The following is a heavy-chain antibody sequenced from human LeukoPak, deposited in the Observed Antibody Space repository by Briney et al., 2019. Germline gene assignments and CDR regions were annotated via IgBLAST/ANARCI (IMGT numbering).Heavy chain of an antibody. CDR2: IKEDGSEK. Sequence: GGSLRLSCAASGFTISRYWMSWVRQAPGKGLEWVANIKEDGSEKNYVDSVKGRFTISRDNAKSSLYLQMNSLSVEDTALYYCAVIVAPGTGGFDSWGQGTLVTVSS. CDR1: GFTISRYW. CDR3: AVIVAPGTGGFDS. J-gene: IGHJ4*02. D-gene: IGHD6-13*01. V-gene: IGHV3-7*01.